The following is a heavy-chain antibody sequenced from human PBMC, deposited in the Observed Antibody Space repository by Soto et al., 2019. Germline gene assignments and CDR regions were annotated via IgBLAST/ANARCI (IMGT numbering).Heavy chain of an antibody. CDR2: IIPTFGTA. Sequence: QVQLVQSGTVVQRRGSSVKVSCQASGGTFSSHGMAWVRQAPGQGLEWMGGIIPTFGTATYAPKFQGRVTITADKSTNTAYMELSSLRSEDTAVYYCASERCAHYFDFWGQGTLITVSS. J-gene: IGHJ4*02. D-gene: IGHD4-17*01. V-gene: IGHV1-69*06. CDR1: GGTFSSHG. CDR3: ASERCAHYFDF.